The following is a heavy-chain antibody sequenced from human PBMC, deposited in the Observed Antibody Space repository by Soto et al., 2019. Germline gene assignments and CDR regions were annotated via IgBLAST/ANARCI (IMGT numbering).Heavy chain of an antibody. V-gene: IGHV3-30*18. CDR1: GFTFSSYG. J-gene: IGHJ4*02. CDR2: ISYDGSNK. CDR3: AKENYYGSGSYYLDFDY. D-gene: IGHD3-10*01. Sequence: PGGSLRLSCAASGFTFSSYGMHWVRQAPGKGLEWVAVISYDGSNKYYADSVKGRFTISRDNSKNTLYLQMNSLRAEDTAVYYCAKENYYGSGSYYLDFDYWGQGTLVTVSS.